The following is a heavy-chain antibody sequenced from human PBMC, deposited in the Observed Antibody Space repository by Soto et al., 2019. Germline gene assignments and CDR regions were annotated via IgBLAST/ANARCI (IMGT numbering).Heavy chain of an antibody. D-gene: IGHD3-9*01. Sequence: ASVKVSCEASGYTFTSYGSSWVRQAPGQGLEWMGWISGYNGNTNYVQELQGRVTLTTDTSTSTAYMELRSLRSDDTAVYYCARSGRPIYDILTGYLNWFDPWGQGTLVTVSS. CDR3: ARSGRPIYDILTGYLNWFDP. V-gene: IGHV1-18*01. CDR2: ISGYNGNT. J-gene: IGHJ5*02. CDR1: GYTFTSYG.